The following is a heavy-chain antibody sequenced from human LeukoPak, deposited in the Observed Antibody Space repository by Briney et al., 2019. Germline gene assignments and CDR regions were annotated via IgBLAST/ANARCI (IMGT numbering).Heavy chain of an antibody. CDR1: GGSFSGYY. V-gene: IGHV4-34*01. Sequence: SETLSLTCAVYGGSFSGYYWSWLRQPPGKGLEWIGEINHSGSTNYNPSLKSRVTISVDTSKNQFSLKLSSVTAADTAVYYCARARGSYDLDAFDIWGQGTMVTVSS. CDR2: INHSGST. D-gene: IGHD1-26*01. J-gene: IGHJ3*02. CDR3: ARARGSYDLDAFDI.